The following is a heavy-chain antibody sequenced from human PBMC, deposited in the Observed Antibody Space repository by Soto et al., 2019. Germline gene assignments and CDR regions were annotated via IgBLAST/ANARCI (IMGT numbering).Heavy chain of an antibody. D-gene: IGHD3-10*01. CDR3: ATSYGSGYRAFDY. Sequence: QVQLVQSGAEVKRPGSSVKVSCKASGDTFSFYSINWVRQAPGLGLEWMGRVNPILSMSNYAQRFQGRVTMTADKCTSTAYMELSGLRSADTAMYYCATSYGSGYRAFDYWGQGALVTVSS. CDR2: VNPILSMS. CDR1: GDTFSFYS. J-gene: IGHJ4*02. V-gene: IGHV1-69*04.